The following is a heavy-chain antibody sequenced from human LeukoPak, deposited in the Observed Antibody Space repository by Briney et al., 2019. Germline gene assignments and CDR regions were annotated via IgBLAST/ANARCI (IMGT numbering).Heavy chain of an antibody. D-gene: IGHD1-14*01. Sequence: ASVKVSCKASGYTFTSYGISWVRQAPGQGLEWMGWISAYNGNTNYAQKLQGRVTMTTDTSTSTAYMELRSLRAEDTAVYYCAKEIGLIPAHEPPDYWGQGTLVTVSS. CDR2: ISAYNGNT. J-gene: IGHJ4*02. V-gene: IGHV1-18*01. CDR3: AKEIGLIPAHEPPDY. CDR1: GYTFTSYG.